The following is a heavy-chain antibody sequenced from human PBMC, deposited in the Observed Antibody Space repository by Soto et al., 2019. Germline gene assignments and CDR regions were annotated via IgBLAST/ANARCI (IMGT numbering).Heavy chain of an antibody. CDR1: GYNFNTYC. CDR2: MCPRDSDT. J-gene: IGHJ6*02. Sequence: EVQLVQSGAEVKKSGESLKISCKGSGYNFNTYCVVWLRQMPGKGLEWVGIMCPRDSDTRYSPSSQGQVTISADKSITPACLQWSSLKASDTAIYYCARRAFCGGDCTARPQDYYGMEVWGQGTAVTVSS. CDR3: ARRAFCGGDCTARPQDYYGMEV. V-gene: IGHV5-51*03. D-gene: IGHD2-21*02.